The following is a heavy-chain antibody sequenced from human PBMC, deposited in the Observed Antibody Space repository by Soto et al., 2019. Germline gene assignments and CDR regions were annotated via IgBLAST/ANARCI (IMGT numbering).Heavy chain of an antibody. V-gene: IGHV4-34*01. CDR1: GGSFSGYY. CDR3: ARGRSIVATRFRFFDY. J-gene: IGHJ4*02. CDR2: INHSGST. D-gene: IGHD5-12*01. Sequence: QVQLQQWGAGLLKPSETLSLTCAVYGGSFSGYYWSWIRQPPGKGLEWIVEINHSGSTNYNPSLKSRVTISVDTSKNQFSLKLSSVTAADTAVYYCARGRSIVATRFRFFDYWGQGTLVTVSS.